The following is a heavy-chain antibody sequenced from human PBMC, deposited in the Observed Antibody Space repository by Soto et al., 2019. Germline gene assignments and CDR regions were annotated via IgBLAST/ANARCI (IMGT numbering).Heavy chain of an antibody. CDR3: AKDYGDYEYYYYGMDV. V-gene: IGHV1-46*01. Sequence: ASVKVSCKASGYTFTSYYMHWVRQAPGQGLEWMGIINPSGGSTSYAQKFQGRVTISRDNSKNTLYLQMNSLRAEDTAVYYCAKDYGDYEYYYYGMDVWGQGTTVTVSS. CDR2: INPSGGST. J-gene: IGHJ6*02. D-gene: IGHD4-17*01. CDR1: GYTFTSYY.